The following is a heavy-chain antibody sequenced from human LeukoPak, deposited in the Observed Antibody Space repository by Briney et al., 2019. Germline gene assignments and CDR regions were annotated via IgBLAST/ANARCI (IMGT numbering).Heavy chain of an antibody. J-gene: IGHJ5*02. CDR3: ARRSGRGQLSFWWFDP. CDR1: GYSFTTYW. D-gene: IGHD2-2*01. Sequence: GESLKISCKGSGYSFTTYWIGWVRQMPGKGLEWMGIIYPGDSDTRYSPSFQGQVTISADKSINTAFLQWSSLKASDTAMYYCARRSGRGQLSFWWFDPWGQGTLVTVSS. CDR2: IYPGDSDT. V-gene: IGHV5-51*01.